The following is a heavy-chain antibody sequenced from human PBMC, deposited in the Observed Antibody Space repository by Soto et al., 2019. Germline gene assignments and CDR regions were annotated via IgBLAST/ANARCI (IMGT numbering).Heavy chain of an antibody. J-gene: IGHJ6*02. CDR3: ARERKVVGGFRYYGMDV. CDR1: GYPFTGYY. Sequence: XSVKVSCKASGYPFTGYYMHWVRQAPGQGLEWMGWINPNSGGTNYAQKFQGWVTMTRDTSISTAYMELSRLRSDDTAVYYCARERKVVGGFRYYGMDVWGQGTTVTVSS. D-gene: IGHD1-26*01. CDR2: INPNSGGT. V-gene: IGHV1-2*04.